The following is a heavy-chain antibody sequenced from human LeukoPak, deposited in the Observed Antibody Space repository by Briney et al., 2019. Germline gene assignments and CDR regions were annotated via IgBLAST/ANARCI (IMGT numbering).Heavy chain of an antibody. CDR2: IRYDGSNK. Sequence: GGSLRLSCAASGFMFSSYGMHWVRQAPGKGLEWVAFIRYDGSNKYYADSVKGRFTISRDNSKNTLYLQMNSLRAEDTAVYYCAKKSGVATIIPYNWFDPWGQGTLVTVSS. V-gene: IGHV3-30*02. CDR3: AKKSGVATIIPYNWFDP. CDR1: GFMFSSYG. J-gene: IGHJ5*02. D-gene: IGHD5-12*01.